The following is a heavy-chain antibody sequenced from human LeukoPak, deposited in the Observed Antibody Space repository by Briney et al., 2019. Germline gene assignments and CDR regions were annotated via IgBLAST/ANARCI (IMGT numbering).Heavy chain of an antibody. Sequence: GGSLRLSCAASGFTFDDYAMHWVRQAPGKGLEWVSGISWNSGGSTYYADSVKGRFTISRDNSKNTLYLQMNSLRAEDTAVYYCAKAPEYYGEAEHIDYWGQGTLVTVSS. CDR2: ISWNSGGST. CDR3: AKAPEYYGEAEHIDY. D-gene: IGHD2/OR15-2a*01. CDR1: GFTFDDYA. J-gene: IGHJ4*02. V-gene: IGHV3-23*01.